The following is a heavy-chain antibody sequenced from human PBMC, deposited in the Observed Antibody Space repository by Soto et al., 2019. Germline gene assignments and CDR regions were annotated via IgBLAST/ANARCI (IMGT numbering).Heavy chain of an antibody. V-gene: IGHV3-7*01. D-gene: IGHD1-1*01. J-gene: IGHJ4*02. CDR3: VRTGWNPPDY. CDR2: IKEDGSEK. CDR1: GFTFNRHW. Sequence: EVQLVESGGGLVQPGGSLRLSCAVSGFTFNRHWMSWVRQTPGKGLAWVASIKEDGSEKSYVDSVKGRFTISRDNAKNSLFLEMNRLRVEDTAVYYCVRTGWNPPDYWGQGTLVTVSS.